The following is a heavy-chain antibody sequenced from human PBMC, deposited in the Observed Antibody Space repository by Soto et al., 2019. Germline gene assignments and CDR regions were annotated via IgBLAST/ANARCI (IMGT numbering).Heavy chain of an antibody. CDR3: ARSYGSGYRAFDY. Sequence: QVQLVQSGAEVKRPGSSVKVYCKASGDTFTFYSINWVRQAPGLGLEWMGRINPILSMSNYAQRFQGRVTMTADKSTSTAYMKLSSLRSADTAIYYCARSYGSGYRAFDYWGQGALVTVSS. CDR2: INPILSMS. D-gene: IGHD3-10*01. V-gene: IGHV1-69*02. J-gene: IGHJ4*02. CDR1: GDTFTFYS.